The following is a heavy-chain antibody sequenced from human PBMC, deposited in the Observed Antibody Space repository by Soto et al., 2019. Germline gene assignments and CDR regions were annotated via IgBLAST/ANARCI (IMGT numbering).Heavy chain of an antibody. CDR3: AKDGASYYYYGMDV. J-gene: IGHJ6*02. Sequence: VQLVESGGGVVQPVRSLRLSCAASGFTFSSYGMHWVRQAPGKGLEWVAVISYDGSNKYYADYVKGRFTISRDNSKNTLYLQMNSLRAEDTAVYYCAKDGASYYYYGMDVWGQETTVTVSS. CDR2: ISYDGSNK. D-gene: IGHD3-10*01. CDR1: GFTFSSYG. V-gene: IGHV3-30*18.